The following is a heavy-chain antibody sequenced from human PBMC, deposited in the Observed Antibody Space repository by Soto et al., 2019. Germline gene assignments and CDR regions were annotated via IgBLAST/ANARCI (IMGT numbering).Heavy chain of an antibody. CDR1: GGSISSSSSY. D-gene: IGHD6-13*01. CDR2: IYYSGST. J-gene: IGHJ5*02. CDR3: ARHRAAAGTDNWFDP. V-gene: IGHV4-39*01. Sequence: SETLSLTCTVSGGSISSSSSYWGWIRQPPGKGWEWIGRIYYSGSTYYNPSLKSRVTISVDTSKNQFSLKLSSVTAADTSGYYCARHRAAAGTDNWFDPWGQGTLVTVSS.